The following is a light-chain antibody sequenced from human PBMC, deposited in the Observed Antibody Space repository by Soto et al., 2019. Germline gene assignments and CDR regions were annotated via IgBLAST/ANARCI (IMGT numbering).Light chain of an antibody. Sequence: EIVLPQSPGTLSLSPGERATLSCRASQNINTRYSAWYQQKPGQPPSLLIFATSTRASGIPDGFSGSGSGRDFTLTISRLEPEDSAVYFCQQYDDSARYIFGQGT. CDR2: ATS. J-gene: IGKJ2*01. CDR1: QNINTRY. V-gene: IGKV3-20*01. CDR3: QQYDDSARYI.